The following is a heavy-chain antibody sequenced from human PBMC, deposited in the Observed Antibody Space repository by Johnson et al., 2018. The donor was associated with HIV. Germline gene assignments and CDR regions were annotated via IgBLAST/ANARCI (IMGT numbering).Heavy chain of an antibody. CDR3: AKDRRTYSSSADAFDI. Sequence: MLLVESGGGVVRPGGSLRLSCAASGFTFSSYDMHWVRQATGKGLEWVSAIGTAGDTYYPGSVQGRFTISRENAKNSLYLQMNSLRAGDTAVYYCAKDRRTYSSSADAFDIWGQGTMVTVSS. J-gene: IGHJ3*02. V-gene: IGHV3-13*01. CDR2: IGTAGDT. D-gene: IGHD6-6*01. CDR1: GFTFSSYD.